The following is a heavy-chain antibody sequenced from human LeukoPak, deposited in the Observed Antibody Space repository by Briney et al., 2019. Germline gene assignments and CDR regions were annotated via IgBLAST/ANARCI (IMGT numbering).Heavy chain of an antibody. J-gene: IGHJ5*02. V-gene: IGHV3-48*03. CDR2: ISSSGSTI. CDR1: GFTFSSYE. D-gene: IGHD3-9*01. Sequence: GGSLRLSCAASGFTFSSYEMNWVRQAPGKGLEWVSYISSSGSTIYYADSVKGRFTISRDNAKNSLYLQMNSLRAEDTAVYYCARGGPLRYFDWLLDRDPPSNWFDPWGQGTLVTVSS. CDR3: ARGGPLRYFDWLLDRDPPSNWFDP.